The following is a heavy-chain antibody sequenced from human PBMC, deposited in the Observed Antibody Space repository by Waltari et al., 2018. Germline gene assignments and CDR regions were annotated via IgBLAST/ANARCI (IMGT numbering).Heavy chain of an antibody. V-gene: IGHV1-2*02. Sequence: QVQLVQSGAEVKKPGASVKVSCKASGYTFTGYYMHWVRQAPGQGLEWMGWINPNSGGTNYAQKFQGRVTMTRDTSISTAYMELSRLRSDDTAVYYCARVSYGIAAAGTRDYWGQGTLVTVSS. CDR1: GYTFTGYY. J-gene: IGHJ4*02. CDR3: ARVSYGIAAAGTRDY. D-gene: IGHD6-13*01. CDR2: INPNSGGT.